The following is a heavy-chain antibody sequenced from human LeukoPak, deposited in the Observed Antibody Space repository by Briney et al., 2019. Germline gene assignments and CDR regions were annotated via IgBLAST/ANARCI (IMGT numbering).Heavy chain of an antibody. CDR3: ARHGALCTGGSCTRFDP. V-gene: IGHV4-39*01. CDR1: GGSISSSNYY. D-gene: IGHD2-15*01. J-gene: IGHJ5*02. Sequence: SETLSLTCTVSGGSISSSNYYWGWIRQPRGKGLERIGTIYYSGSTYYNSSLKSRVTISVDTSKNHFSLKVSSVTATDTAMYYCARHGALCTGGSCTRFDPWGQGTLVTVSS. CDR2: IYYSGST.